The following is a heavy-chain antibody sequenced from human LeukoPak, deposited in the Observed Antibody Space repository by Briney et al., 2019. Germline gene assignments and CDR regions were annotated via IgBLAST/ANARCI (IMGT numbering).Heavy chain of an antibody. CDR1: RFTFSSYS. J-gene: IGHJ4*02. D-gene: IGHD3-22*01. V-gene: IGHV3-48*01. CDR3: ARDTRLSDSSGYPFDY. Sequence: PGGSLRLSCAASRFTFSSYSMNWVRQAPGKGLEWVSYISSGSSAIYYTDSVKGRFTASRDNAKNSLYLQMNSLRAEDTAVYYCARDTRLSDSSGYPFDYWGQGTLVTVSS. CDR2: ISSGSSAI.